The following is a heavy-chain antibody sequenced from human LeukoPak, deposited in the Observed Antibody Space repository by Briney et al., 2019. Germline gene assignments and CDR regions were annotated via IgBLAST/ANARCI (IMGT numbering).Heavy chain of an antibody. V-gene: IGHV4-34*01. J-gene: IGHJ4*02. CDR1: GGSFSGYY. Sequence: PSETLSLTCAVYGGSFSGYYWSWIRQPPGKGLEWIGEINHSGSTNYNPSLKSRVTISVDTSKNQFSLKLSSVTAADTAMYYCARPGQLGEYTPYYFDYWGQGTLVTVSS. CDR3: ARPGQLGEYTPYYFDY. CDR2: INHSGST. D-gene: IGHD7-27*01.